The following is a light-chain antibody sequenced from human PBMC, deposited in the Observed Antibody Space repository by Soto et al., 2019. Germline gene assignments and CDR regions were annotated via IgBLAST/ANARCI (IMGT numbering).Light chain of an antibody. Sequence: DIVMTQSPDSLAVSLGERATINCKSSQSVLYSSNNKNYLAWYQQKPGQPPKLLIYWASTREFGVPDRFTGSGSGTDFTLTITGLQAEDVAVYYCQKYYSTPRTFGQGTKVDIK. CDR1: QSVLYSSNNKNY. CDR2: WAS. V-gene: IGKV4-1*01. CDR3: QKYYSTPRT. J-gene: IGKJ1*01.